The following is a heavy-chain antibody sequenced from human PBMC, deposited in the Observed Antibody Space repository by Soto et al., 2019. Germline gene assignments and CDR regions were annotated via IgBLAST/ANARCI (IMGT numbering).Heavy chain of an antibody. CDR2: INPRGGST. CDR3: ARGSPSSSRLGWLDP. J-gene: IGHJ5*02. Sequence: AASVKVSCKAFGYTFISYYVHWVRQAPGQGLEWMGIINPRGGSTTYAQKFQGRVAMSTDTSTSTVYMELSSLKSEDTAVYFCARGSPSSSRLGWLDPWGQGTQVTVSS. CDR1: GYTFISYY. V-gene: IGHV1-46*01. D-gene: IGHD2-2*01.